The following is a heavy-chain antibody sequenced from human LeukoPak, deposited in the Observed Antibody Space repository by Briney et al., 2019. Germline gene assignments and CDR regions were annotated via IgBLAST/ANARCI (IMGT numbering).Heavy chain of an antibody. CDR2: ISGSGSSI. D-gene: IGHD2-2*01. CDR1: GFTFSRFE. J-gene: IGHJ4*02. CDR3: ARDMGYCSSSNCYTYYLDY. V-gene: IGHV3-48*03. Sequence: GESLKISCAASGFTFSRFEMNWVRQAPGKGLEWVSYISGSGSSIYYADSVKGRFTISRDNAKNSLYLQMNSLRGEDTAVYYCARDMGYCSSSNCYTYYLDYWGQGTLVTVSS.